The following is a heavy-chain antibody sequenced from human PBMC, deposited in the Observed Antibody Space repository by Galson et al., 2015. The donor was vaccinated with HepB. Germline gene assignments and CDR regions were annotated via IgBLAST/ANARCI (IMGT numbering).Heavy chain of an antibody. CDR1: GFTFSSYA. CDR3: ARDRGGLYSGYDSGRSYFDY. D-gene: IGHD5-12*01. CDR2: ISYDGSNK. Sequence: SLRLSCAASGFTFSSYAMHWVRQAPGKGLEWVAVISYDGSNKYYADSVKGRFTISRDNSKNTLYLQMNSLRAEDTAVYYCARDRGGLYSGYDSGRSYFDYWGQGTLVTVSS. J-gene: IGHJ4*02. V-gene: IGHV3-30*04.